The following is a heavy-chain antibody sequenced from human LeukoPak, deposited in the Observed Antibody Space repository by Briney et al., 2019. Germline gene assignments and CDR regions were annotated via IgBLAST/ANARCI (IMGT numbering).Heavy chain of an antibody. J-gene: IGHJ6*02. CDR2: INPDGGER. CDR1: GFSFSSYY. Sequence: GGSLRLSCAASGFSFSSYYMSWGRQAPGKGLEWVALINPDGGERYYVDSVKGRFTISRDNAKNSLYLQMDSLRDDDTARYFCTRDLAEVPGPRMDVWGQGTTVTVSS. D-gene: IGHD3-3*02. V-gene: IGHV3-7*03. CDR3: TRDLAEVPGPRMDV.